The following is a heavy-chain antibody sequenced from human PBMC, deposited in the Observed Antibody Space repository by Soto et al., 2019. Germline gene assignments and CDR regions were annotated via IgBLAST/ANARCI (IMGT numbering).Heavy chain of an antibody. CDR2: IYRGSP. D-gene: IGHD7-27*01. J-gene: IGHJ2*01. Sequence: QVQLQESGPGQVKPSETLFLTCTVSGGSVSSGTYYWSWIRQPAGKGLEWMGYIYRGSPNYNPSLESRATISVDTSMTQFSLMLSSVTAADTAVYYCSRDQGLGAGYFALWGRATLVTVSS. CDR1: GGSVSSGTYY. CDR3: SRDQGLGAGYFAL. V-gene: IGHV4-61*01.